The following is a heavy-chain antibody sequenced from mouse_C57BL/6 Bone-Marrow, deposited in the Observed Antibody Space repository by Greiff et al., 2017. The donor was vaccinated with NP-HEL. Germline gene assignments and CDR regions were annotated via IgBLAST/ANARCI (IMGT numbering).Heavy chain of an antibody. D-gene: IGHD1-1*01. CDR1: GYTFPTYP. J-gene: IGHJ1*03. CDR2: FHPYNDDT. V-gene: IGHV1-47*01. CDR3: ARGYCSSLYWYFDV. Sequence: VKLMESGAELVKPGDSVKLSCKASGYTFPTYPIEWMKQNHGKSLEWIGNFHPYNDDTKYNEKFKGKATLTVEKSSSTDYLERSRLTSDNSAVYDGARGYCSSLYWYFDVGGTGTTVTVSS.